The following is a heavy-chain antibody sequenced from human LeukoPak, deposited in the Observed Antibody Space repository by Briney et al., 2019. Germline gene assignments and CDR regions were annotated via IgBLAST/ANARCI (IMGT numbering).Heavy chain of an antibody. CDR2: ISGSGGST. CDR3: AFPYDFWSGYLDYYGMDV. D-gene: IGHD3-3*01. Sequence: GASLRLSCAASGFTFSSYAMSWVRQAPGKGLEWVSAISGSGGSTYYADSVKGRFTISRDNSKNTLYLQMNSLRAEDTAVYYCAFPYDFWSGYLDYYGMDVWGQGTTATVSS. CDR1: GFTFSSYA. V-gene: IGHV3-23*01. J-gene: IGHJ6*02.